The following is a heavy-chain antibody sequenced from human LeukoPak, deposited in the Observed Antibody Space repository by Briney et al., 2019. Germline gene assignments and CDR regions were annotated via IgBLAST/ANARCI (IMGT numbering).Heavy chain of an antibody. J-gene: IGHJ6*02. CDR3: ARDRRGSGYYYGMDV. D-gene: IGHD1-1*01. Sequence: SETLSLTCTVSGGSISSYYWNWIRQPPGKGLEWIGYIYYSGSTNYNPSLKSRVTISVDTSKNQFSPKLSSVTAADTAVYYCARDRRGSGYYYGMDVWGQGTTVTVSS. CDR1: GGSISSYY. V-gene: IGHV4-59*01. CDR2: IYYSGST.